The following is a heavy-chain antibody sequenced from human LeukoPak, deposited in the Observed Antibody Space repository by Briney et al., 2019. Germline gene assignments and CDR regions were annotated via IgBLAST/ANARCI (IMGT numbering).Heavy chain of an antibody. Sequence: GASVKVSCKASGGTFSSYAISWVRQAPGQGLEWMGGIIPIFGTANYAQKFQGRVTITTVESTSTAYMELSSLRSEDTAVYYCARPIVGATLDAFDIWGQGTMVTVSS. J-gene: IGHJ3*02. CDR2: IIPIFGTA. V-gene: IGHV1-69*05. CDR1: GGTFSSYA. CDR3: ARPIVGATLDAFDI. D-gene: IGHD1-26*01.